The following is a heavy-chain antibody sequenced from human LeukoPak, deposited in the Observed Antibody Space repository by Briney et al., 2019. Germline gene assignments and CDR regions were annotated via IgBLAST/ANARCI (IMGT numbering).Heavy chain of an antibody. V-gene: IGHV3-64*01. D-gene: IGHD3-22*01. Sequence: GGSLRLSCAASGFTFSSYAMHWVRQAPGKGLEYVSAISSNGGSTYYANSVKGRFTISRDNSKNTLYLQMGSLRAEDMAVYYCARDRNYYDSSGYHRVDYWGQGTLVTVSS. CDR2: ISSNGGST. CDR1: GFTFSSYA. CDR3: ARDRNYYDSSGYHRVDY. J-gene: IGHJ4*02.